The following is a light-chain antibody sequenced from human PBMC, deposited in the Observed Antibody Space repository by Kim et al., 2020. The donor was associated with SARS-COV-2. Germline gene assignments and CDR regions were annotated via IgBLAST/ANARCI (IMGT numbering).Light chain of an antibody. CDR1: QSISSW. CDR3: QQYNSYSYT. J-gene: IGKJ2*01. CDR2: DAS. Sequence: SASVGDRVTITCRASQSISSWLAWYQQKPGKAPKLLIYDASSLESGVPSRFSGSGSGTEFTPTISSLQPDDFATYYCQQYNSYSYTFGQGTKLEI. V-gene: IGKV1-5*01.